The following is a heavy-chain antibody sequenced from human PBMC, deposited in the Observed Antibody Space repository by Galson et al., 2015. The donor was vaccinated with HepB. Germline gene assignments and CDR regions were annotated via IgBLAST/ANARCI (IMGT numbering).Heavy chain of an antibody. CDR1: GFTFSSYT. J-gene: IGHJ6*03. CDR3: ARDHLPLYSSNWYLYYYYYMDV. D-gene: IGHD6-13*01. Sequence: SLRLSCAASGFTFSSYTMNWVRQAPGKGLEWLSYISTDSSTIYYADSVKGRFTISRDNAKNSLYLQMNSLRAEDTAVYYCARDHLPLYSSNWYLYYYYYMDVWGKGTTVTVSS. V-gene: IGHV3-48*04. CDR2: ISTDSSTI.